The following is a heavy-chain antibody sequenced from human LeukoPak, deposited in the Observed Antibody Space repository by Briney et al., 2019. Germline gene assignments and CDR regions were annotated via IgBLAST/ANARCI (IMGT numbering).Heavy chain of an antibody. Sequence: SQTLSLTCAISGDSVSSNSAAWNWIRQSPSRGLEWLGRTYYRSKWYNDYAVSVKSRITINPDTSKNQFSLQLNSVTPEDTAVYYCARGGDFWSGYPISYYYYYYMDVWGKGTTVTVSS. J-gene: IGHJ6*03. CDR2: TYYRSKWYN. V-gene: IGHV6-1*01. D-gene: IGHD3-3*01. CDR1: GDSVSSNSAA. CDR3: ARGGDFWSGYPISYYYYYYMDV.